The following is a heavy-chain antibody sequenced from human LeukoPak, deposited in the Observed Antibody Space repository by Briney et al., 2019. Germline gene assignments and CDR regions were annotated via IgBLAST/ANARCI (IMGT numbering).Heavy chain of an antibody. D-gene: IGHD1-26*01. V-gene: IGHV4-30-4*07. CDR3: VKGVGGEYFYFDR. CDR1: GDSISSDGHS. Sequence: SETLSLTCGVSGDSISSDGHSWSWIRQPPGKGLEWVGYIYHSGAAYHNPSLKSRLALSVDTSNNQFSLRLRSVTAADTAVYYCVKGVGGEYFYFDRWGQGALVTVSA. J-gene: IGHJ4*02. CDR2: IYHSGAA.